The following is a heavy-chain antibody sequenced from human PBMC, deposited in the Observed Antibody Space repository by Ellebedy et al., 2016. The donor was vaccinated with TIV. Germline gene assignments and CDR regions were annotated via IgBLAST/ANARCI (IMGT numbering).Heavy chain of an antibody. CDR3: ARGPLFSGYDYYYGLDV. CDR1: GGSDSDYY. V-gene: IGHV4-34*01. D-gene: IGHD5-12*01. J-gene: IGHJ6*02. Sequence: MPSETLSLTCAVYGGSDSDYYWTWVRQSPGKGLEWIGEINHSGSTTNYNPSLKSRATIVLDASRNQFSLKMNSVTAADTAMYYCARGPLFSGYDYYYGLDVWGQGTAVTVSS. CDR2: INHSGSTT.